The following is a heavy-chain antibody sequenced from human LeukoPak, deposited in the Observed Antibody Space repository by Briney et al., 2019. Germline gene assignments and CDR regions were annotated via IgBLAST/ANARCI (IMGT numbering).Heavy chain of an antibody. CDR3: ARDLVAVHYYDSSGYYYYGMDV. Sequence: ASVKVSCTASGYTFTGYYMHWVRLAPGQGLEWMGWINPNSGGTNYAQKFQGRVTMTRDTSISTAYMELSRLRSDDTAVYYCARDLVAVHYYDSSGYYYYGMDVWGQGTTVTVSS. V-gene: IGHV1-2*02. D-gene: IGHD3-22*01. CDR1: GYTFTGYY. J-gene: IGHJ6*02. CDR2: INPNSGGT.